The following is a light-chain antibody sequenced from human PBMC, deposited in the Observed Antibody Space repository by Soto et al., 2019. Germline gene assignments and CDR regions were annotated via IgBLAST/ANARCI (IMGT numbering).Light chain of an antibody. CDR3: QQLNSYPQT. CDR1: QGIRSY. J-gene: IGKJ1*01. V-gene: IGKV1-9*01. CDR2: AVS. Sequence: IQLTQSPSFLSASVGDRATITCRSSQGIRSYLSWYQQRPGKAPQFLIYAVSTLPSGVPSRFSGSGYGTVFTLTISRLPPEDFATYYCQQLNSYPQTCGQGNKVDI.